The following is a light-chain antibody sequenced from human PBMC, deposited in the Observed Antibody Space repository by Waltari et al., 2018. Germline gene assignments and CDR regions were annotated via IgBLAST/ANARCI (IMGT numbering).Light chain of an antibody. CDR3: AMWDDSLNAVV. V-gene: IGLV1-44*01. J-gene: IGLJ2*01. CDR1: RTNIGSNT. Sequence: QSVLTQPPSMSGAPGQRVAISCSGSRTNIGSNTVHWYQQFPGTAPQLLLYRNNQRPSGVPDRFSASKSGTSASLAISGLQSSDDATYYCAMWDDSLNAVVFGGGTNLSV. CDR2: RNN.